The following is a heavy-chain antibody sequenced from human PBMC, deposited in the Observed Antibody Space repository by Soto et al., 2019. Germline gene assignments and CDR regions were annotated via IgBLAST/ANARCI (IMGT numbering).Heavy chain of an antibody. D-gene: IGHD1-26*01. V-gene: IGHV1-46*01. CDR1: GYTFSSHY. CDR2: INPSGDST. J-gene: IGHJ4*02. CDR3: ARDWEFGY. Sequence: AAVKVSFKASGYTFSSHYMHWVRQAPGQGLEWMGVINPSGDSTSYAQKFQGRVTITRDTSTSTLFMELSSLRSEDTAVYFCARDWEFGYWGQGSLVTVSS.